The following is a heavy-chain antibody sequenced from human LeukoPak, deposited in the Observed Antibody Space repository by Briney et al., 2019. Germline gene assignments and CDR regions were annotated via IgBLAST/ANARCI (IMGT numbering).Heavy chain of an antibody. J-gene: IGHJ3*02. D-gene: IGHD1-14*01. CDR3: ARYRNEALFAFDI. Sequence: SETLSLTCTVSGGSISNYYWSWIRQSPGKGLEWIGYIYYSGSTNYNPSLKSRVSISVDTSKNQFSLKLSSVTAADTAMYYCARYRNEALFAFDIWGQGTMVTVSS. CDR2: IYYSGST. CDR1: GGSISNYY. V-gene: IGHV4-59*01.